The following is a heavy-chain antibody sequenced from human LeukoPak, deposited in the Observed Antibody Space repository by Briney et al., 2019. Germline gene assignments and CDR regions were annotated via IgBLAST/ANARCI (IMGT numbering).Heavy chain of an antibody. CDR3: ARDSSSWHWGAYFDY. V-gene: IGHV3-30*02. Sequence: GGSLRLSCTASGFMFSRLGMQWVRQAPGEGLEWVAMIWHDGSVEEYADSVKGRFTISRDNSKNTLYLQMNSLRAEDTAVYYRARDSSSWHWGAYFDYWGQGTLVTVSS. CDR2: IWHDGSVE. CDR1: GFMFSRLG. D-gene: IGHD6-13*01. J-gene: IGHJ4*02.